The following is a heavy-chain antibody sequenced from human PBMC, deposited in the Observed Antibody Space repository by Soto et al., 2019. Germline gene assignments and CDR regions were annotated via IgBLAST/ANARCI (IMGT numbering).Heavy chain of an antibody. V-gene: IGHV3-21*01. J-gene: IGHJ3*02. CDR3: ARDPHYYDSSGYSAFDI. CDR2: ISSSSSYI. CDR1: GFTFRIYI. D-gene: IGHD3-22*01. Sequence: GFLRFSCAASGFTFRIYIINWVRQAPGKGLEWVSSISSSSSYIYYADSVKGRFTISRDNAKNSLYLQMNSLRAEDTAVYYCARDPHYYDSSGYSAFDIWGQGTMVNVSS.